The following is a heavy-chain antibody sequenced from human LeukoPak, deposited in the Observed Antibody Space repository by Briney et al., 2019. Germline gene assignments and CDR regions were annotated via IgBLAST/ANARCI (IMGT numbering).Heavy chain of an antibody. CDR3: ASRYCSSSTSCYAEDAFDI. Sequence: ASVKVSCKTSGYTFSNYGITWVRQAPGQGLEWMGWINAYNDNTNYAQKLQGRVTMTTDTSTSTAYMELRSLRSDDTAVYYCASRYCSSSTSCYAEDAFDIWGQGTMVTVSS. CDR1: GYTFSNYG. D-gene: IGHD2-2*01. CDR2: INAYNDNT. V-gene: IGHV1-18*01. J-gene: IGHJ3*02.